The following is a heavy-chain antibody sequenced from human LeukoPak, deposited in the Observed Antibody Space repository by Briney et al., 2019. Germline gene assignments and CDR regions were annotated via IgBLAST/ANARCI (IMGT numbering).Heavy chain of an antibody. CDR1: GFTVSSNY. J-gene: IGHJ4*02. CDR2: IYSDGTI. V-gene: IGHV3-66*01. D-gene: IGHD3-16*01. Sequence: GGSLRLSCAASGFTVSSNYMSWVRQVPGKGLEWVSVIYSDGTIFYADSVKGRFTISRDNSENTLYLQMNSLRVGDTAVYYCAREVGGGASGQWGQGTLVTVSS. CDR3: AREVGGGASGQ.